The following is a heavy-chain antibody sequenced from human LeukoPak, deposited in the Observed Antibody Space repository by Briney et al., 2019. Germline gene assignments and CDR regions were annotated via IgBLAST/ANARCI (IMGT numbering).Heavy chain of an antibody. D-gene: IGHD1-14*01. CDR3: ARGRWQNRH. CDR1: GFTFTSYS. Sequence: GGSLRLSCAVSGFTFTSYSMSWVRQAPGKGLEWVANIKEDGSEKNYVDSVKGRFTISRDNARSSLYLQMNSLRVDDTAVYYCARGRWQNRHWGQGTLVTVSS. J-gene: IGHJ4*02. CDR2: IKEDGSEK. V-gene: IGHV3-7*05.